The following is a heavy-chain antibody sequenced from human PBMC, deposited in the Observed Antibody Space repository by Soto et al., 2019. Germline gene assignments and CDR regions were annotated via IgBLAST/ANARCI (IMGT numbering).Heavy chain of an antibody. V-gene: IGHV4-30-4*08. J-gene: IGHJ4*02. CDR3: ARVGGFGATTIDY. Sequence: SETLSLTCAVSGGSINSNYFWGWIRQPPGKGLEWIGYIYYSGSTYYNPSLKSRVTISVDTSKNQFSLKLSSVTAADTAVYYCARVGGFGATTIDYWGQGTLVSDSS. D-gene: IGHD3-10*01. CDR1: GGSINSNYF. CDR2: IYYSGST.